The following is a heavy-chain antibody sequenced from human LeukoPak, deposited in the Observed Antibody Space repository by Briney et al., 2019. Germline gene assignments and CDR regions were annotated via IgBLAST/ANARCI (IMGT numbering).Heavy chain of an antibody. CDR2: IKSKTDGGTT. J-gene: IGHJ4*02. D-gene: IGHD3-3*01. CDR1: GFTFNNAW. V-gene: IGHV3-15*01. CDR3: TTALTIFGVVRHY. Sequence: PGGSLRLSCAASGFTFNNAWMSWVRQAPGKGLEWVGRIKSKTDGGTTDYAAPVKGRFTISRDDSKNTLYLQMNSLKTEDTAVYYCTTALTIFGVVRHYWGQGTLVTVSS.